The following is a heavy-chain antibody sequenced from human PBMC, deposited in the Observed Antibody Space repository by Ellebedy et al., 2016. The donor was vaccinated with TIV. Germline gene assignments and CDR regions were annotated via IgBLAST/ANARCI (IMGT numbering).Heavy chain of an antibody. J-gene: IGHJ4*02. CDR3: AKQSVVLPSSCFDY. CDR1: GFTFRNYA. V-gene: IGHV3-23*01. CDR2: VSFSGGST. D-gene: IGHD3-22*01. Sequence: GESLKISCAASGFTFRNYAMSWVRQAPGKGLEWVSTVSFSGGSTYYADSVKGRFAISRDNSKNTLFLQMESLRAEDTALYYCAKQSVVLPSSCFDYWGQGTLVTVSS.